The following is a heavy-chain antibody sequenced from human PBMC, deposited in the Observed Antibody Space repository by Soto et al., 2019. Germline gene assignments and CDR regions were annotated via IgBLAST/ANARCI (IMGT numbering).Heavy chain of an antibody. CDR2: ISISGSTI. D-gene: IGHD1-20*01. Sequence: PGGSLRLSCAASGFTFRDYYMSWIRQAPGKGLEWISYISISGSTIYYADSVKGRFTISRDNAKNSLYLQMNSLRDEDTAVYYCARDQSQYNWNNDFDYWGQGALVTVSS. J-gene: IGHJ4*02. V-gene: IGHV3-11*01. CDR1: GFTFRDYY. CDR3: ARDQSQYNWNNDFDY.